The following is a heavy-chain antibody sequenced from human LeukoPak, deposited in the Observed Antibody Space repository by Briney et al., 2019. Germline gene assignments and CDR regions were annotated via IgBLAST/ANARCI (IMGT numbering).Heavy chain of an antibody. Sequence: PSETLSLTCTVSGGSISSSSYYWGWIRQPPGKGLEWIGSIYYSGSTYYNPSLKSRVTISLDTSKNQFSLKLSSVTAADTAVYYCARGQRIKRIAVAGTREPKSQNAFDIWGQGTMVTVSS. CDR1: GGSISSSSYY. CDR3: ARGQRIKRIAVAGTREPKSQNAFDI. V-gene: IGHV4-39*07. D-gene: IGHD6-19*01. CDR2: IYYSGST. J-gene: IGHJ3*02.